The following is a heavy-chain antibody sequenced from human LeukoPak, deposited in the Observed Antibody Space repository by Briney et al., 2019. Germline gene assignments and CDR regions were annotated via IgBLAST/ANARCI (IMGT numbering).Heavy chain of an antibody. V-gene: IGHV3-23*01. D-gene: IGHD2-2*02. CDR3: AKASVAIPQYCNS. CDR1: GFTFGNYA. CDR2: ISGTGSST. J-gene: IGHJ5*02. Sequence: GGSLRLSCEASGFTFGNYAMNWVRQAPGKGLEWVSTISGTGSSTYYADSAKGRFTISRDNSKDTLFLQLNSLTAADTAMYFYAKASVAIPQYCNSWGQGTLVTVSS.